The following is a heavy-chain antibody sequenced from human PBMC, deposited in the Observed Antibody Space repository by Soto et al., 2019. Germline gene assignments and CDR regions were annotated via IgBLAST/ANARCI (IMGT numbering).Heavy chain of an antibody. CDR2: ISGSGGST. CDR1: GGSISSYY. Sequence: LSLTCTVSGGSISSYYWSWIRQPAGKRLEWVSGISGSGGSTYYADSVKGRFTISRDNSKNALYLQMNSLRADDTAVYYCAKVMVKNWFDPRGQGTLVTVSS. CDR3: AKVMVKNWFDP. J-gene: IGHJ5*02. V-gene: IGHV3-23*01. D-gene: IGHD5-18*01.